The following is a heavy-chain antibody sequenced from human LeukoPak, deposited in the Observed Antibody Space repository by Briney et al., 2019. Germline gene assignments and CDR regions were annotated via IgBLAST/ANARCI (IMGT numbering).Heavy chain of an antibody. CDR1: GFTLSSSG. Sequence: GGSLRLSCAASGFTLSSSGMTGVRQAPGKGLEWVANIKQDGSEKYYVDSVKGRFTISRDNAKNSLYLQMNSLRAEDTAVYYCVREGGYDPFENWGQGTLVTVSS. D-gene: IGHD5-12*01. V-gene: IGHV3-7*01. J-gene: IGHJ4*02. CDR3: VREGGYDPFEN. CDR2: IKQDGSEK.